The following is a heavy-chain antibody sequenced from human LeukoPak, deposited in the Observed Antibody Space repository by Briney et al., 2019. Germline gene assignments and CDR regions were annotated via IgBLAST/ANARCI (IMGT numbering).Heavy chain of an antibody. V-gene: IGHV3-7*01. Sequence: GGSLRLSCAASGFTFSNYWMTWVRQAPGKGPEWVAHINQDGSKEYYMDSVKARFTISRDNAKKSLSLQMNSLRAEDTAVYYCVRDGGVSGYDLLDYWGQGTLVTVSS. D-gene: IGHD5-12*01. CDR3: VRDGGVSGYDLLDY. CDR2: INQDGSKE. J-gene: IGHJ4*02. CDR1: GFTFSNYW.